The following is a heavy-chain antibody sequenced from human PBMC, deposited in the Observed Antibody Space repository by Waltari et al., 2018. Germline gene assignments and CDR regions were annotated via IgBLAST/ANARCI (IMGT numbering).Heavy chain of an antibody. CDR1: GFTFSSYG. CDR3: ARDRVARGFFDI. D-gene: IGHD3-10*01. V-gene: IGHV3-33*01. Sequence: QVQLVESGGGVVQPGRSLRLSCAASGFTFSSYGMPWVRQAPGKGLGWVAVIWYDGSNKYYADSVKGRFTISRDNSKNTLYLQMNSLRAEDTAVYYCARDRVARGFFDIWGQGTMVTVSS. J-gene: IGHJ3*02. CDR2: IWYDGSNK.